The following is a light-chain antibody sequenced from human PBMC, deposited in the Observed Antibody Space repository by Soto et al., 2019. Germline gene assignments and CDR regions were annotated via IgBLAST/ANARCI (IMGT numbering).Light chain of an antibody. CDR2: GAS. J-gene: IGKJ5*01. V-gene: IGKV3-11*01. CDR1: QSVSIY. CDR3: QHYGDSART. Sequence: EIVLAQSPATLSLSPGERATLSCRASQSVSIYLAWYQQKPGQAPRLLIYGASNRATGIPDRFSGSGSGTDFTLTISSLEPEDFAVYYCQHYGDSARTFGPGTRLEIK.